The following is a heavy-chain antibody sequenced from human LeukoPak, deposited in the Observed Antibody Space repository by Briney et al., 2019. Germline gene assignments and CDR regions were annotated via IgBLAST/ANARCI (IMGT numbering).Heavy chain of an antibody. CDR2: ISAYNGNT. V-gene: IGHV1-18*01. J-gene: IGHJ6*02. CDR3: AREGYSGNQRYYYGMDV. Sequence: ASVKVSCKASGYTFTSYGISWVRQAPGQGLEWMGWISAYNGNTNYAQKLQGRVTMTTDTSTSTAYMELRSLRSDDTAVYYCAREGYSGNQRYYYGMDVWGQGTTVTVSS. CDR1: GYTFTSYG. D-gene: IGHD3-10*01.